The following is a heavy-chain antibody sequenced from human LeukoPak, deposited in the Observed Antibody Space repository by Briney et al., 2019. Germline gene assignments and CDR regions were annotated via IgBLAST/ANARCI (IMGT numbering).Heavy chain of an antibody. J-gene: IGHJ4*02. Sequence: PGGSLRLSCAASGFTFSSYDMHWVRQVTGKALECVSANGTAGDPSYPGPVKGRFTISREIAKNSLYLQKNSLRDGDTAVYYCVRASRGWYYFDYWGQGTLVTVSS. V-gene: IGHV3-13*05. D-gene: IGHD6-19*01. CDR1: GFTFSSYD. CDR3: VRASRGWYYFDY. CDR2: NGTAGDP.